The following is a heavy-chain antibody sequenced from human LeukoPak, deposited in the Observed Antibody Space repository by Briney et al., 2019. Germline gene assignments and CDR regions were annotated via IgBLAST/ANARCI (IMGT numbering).Heavy chain of an antibody. Sequence: SETLSLTCTVSGGSISSYYWSWIRQPAGKGLEWIGRIYTSGSTNYNPSLKSRVTMSVDTSKNQFSLRLSAVTAADTAEHYCARGGADFWSGYSRLNWFDPWGQGTLVTVSS. J-gene: IGHJ5*02. V-gene: IGHV4-4*07. CDR1: GGSISSYY. CDR3: ARGGADFWSGYSRLNWFDP. D-gene: IGHD3-3*01. CDR2: IYTSGST.